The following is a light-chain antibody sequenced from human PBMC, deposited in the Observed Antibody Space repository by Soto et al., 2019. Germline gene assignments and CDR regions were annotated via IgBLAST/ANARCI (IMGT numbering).Light chain of an antibody. V-gene: IGKV3-11*01. J-gene: IGKJ4*01. CDR1: QSFSSY. Sequence: EIVLTQSPATLSLSPGERATLSCRASQSFSSYLAWYQQKPGQAPRLLIYDASNRATGIPARFSGSGSGTDFTLTISSLEPEDFAVYYCQQGSNWPLSFGGGTKVEIK. CDR2: DAS. CDR3: QQGSNWPLS.